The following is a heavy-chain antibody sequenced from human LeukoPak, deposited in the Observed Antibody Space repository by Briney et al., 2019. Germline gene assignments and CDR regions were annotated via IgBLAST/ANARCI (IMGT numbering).Heavy chain of an antibody. CDR2: ISYDGSNK. D-gene: IGHD6-13*01. V-gene: IGHV3-30*03. Sequence: GGSLRLSCAASGFTFSSYGMHWVRQAPGKGLEWVAVISYDGSNKYYADSVKGRFTISRDNSKNTLYLQMNGLRAEDTAVYYCASSSSSWFDYWGQGTLVTVSS. J-gene: IGHJ4*02. CDR1: GFTFSSYG. CDR3: ASSSSSWFDY.